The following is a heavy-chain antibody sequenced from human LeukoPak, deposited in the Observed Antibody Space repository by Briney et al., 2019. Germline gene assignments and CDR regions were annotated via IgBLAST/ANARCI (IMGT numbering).Heavy chain of an antibody. V-gene: IGHV3-53*01. CDR3: ASAPAAGAGLYYGMDV. Sequence: GGSLRLSCAASGFTVSSNYMSWVRQAPGKGLERVSVIYSGGSTYYADSVKGRFTISRDNSKNTLYLQMNSLRAEDTAVYYCASAPAAGAGLYYGMDVWDQGTTVTVSS. CDR2: IYSGGST. CDR1: GFTVSSNY. D-gene: IGHD6-13*01. J-gene: IGHJ6*02.